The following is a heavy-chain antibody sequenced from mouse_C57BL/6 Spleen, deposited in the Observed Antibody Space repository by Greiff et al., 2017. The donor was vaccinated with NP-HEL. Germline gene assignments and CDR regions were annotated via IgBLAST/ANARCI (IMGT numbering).Heavy chain of an antibody. D-gene: IGHD2-4*01. CDR1: GFTFSDYG. V-gene: IGHV5-17*01. Sequence: EVHLVESGGGLVKPGGSLKLSCAASGFTFSDYGMHWVRQAPEKGLEWVAYISSGSSTSYYADTVKGRFTIARDNAKNTLFLQMTSLRSEDTAMYYYARDYDWFAYWGQGTLVTVSA. CDR3: ARDYDWFAY. CDR2: ISSGSSTS. J-gene: IGHJ3*01.